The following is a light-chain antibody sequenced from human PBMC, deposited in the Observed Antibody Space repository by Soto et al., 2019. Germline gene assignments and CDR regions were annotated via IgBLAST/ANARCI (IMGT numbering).Light chain of an antibody. CDR1: QSVSSSH. V-gene: IGKV3D-20*02. J-gene: IGKJ4*01. Sequence: EIVLTQSPGTLSLSPWEIATLSCRASQSVSSSHLAWYQQKPGQAPRLLIYDASNRATGIPARFSGSGSGTDFTLTISSLEPEDFAVYYCQQRNKWPPVTFGGGTKVDIK. CDR2: DAS. CDR3: QQRNKWPPVT.